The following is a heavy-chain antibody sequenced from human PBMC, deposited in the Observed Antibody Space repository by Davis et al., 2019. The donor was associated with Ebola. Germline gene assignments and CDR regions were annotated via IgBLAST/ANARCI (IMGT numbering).Heavy chain of an antibody. CDR2: ISYDGSNK. Sequence: GESLKISCAASGFTFSSYDMHWVRQAPGKGLEWVALISYDGSNKYYADSVKGRFTISRGNSKNTLYLQMNSLRAEDTAVYYCARESSGYDPGGYYYYGMDVWGQGTTVTVSS. V-gene: IGHV3-30*03. J-gene: IGHJ6*02. CDR1: GFTFSSYD. D-gene: IGHD5-12*01. CDR3: ARESSGYDPGGYYYYGMDV.